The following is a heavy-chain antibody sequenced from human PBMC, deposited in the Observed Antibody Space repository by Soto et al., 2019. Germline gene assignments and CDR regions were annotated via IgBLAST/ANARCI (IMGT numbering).Heavy chain of an antibody. D-gene: IGHD1-26*01. J-gene: IGHJ4*02. CDR2: ISSSGDST. Sequence: GESLKISCAASGFTFSTYAMTWVRQAPGKGLEWVSSISSSGDSTFYADSVKGRFTISRDSSKNTLSLQMNSLRAEDTSVYYCAKEGGLSGSYYISSSYYFDYWGQGTLVTVSS. V-gene: IGHV3-23*01. CDR3: AKEGGLSGSYYISSSYYFDY. CDR1: GFTFSTYA.